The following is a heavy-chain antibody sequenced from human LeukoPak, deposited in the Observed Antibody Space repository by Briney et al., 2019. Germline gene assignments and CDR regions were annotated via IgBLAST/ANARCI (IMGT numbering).Heavy chain of an antibody. Sequence: PSETLSLTCTVYGGSFSGYYWSWIRQPPGKGLEWIGEINHSGSTNYNPSLKSRVTTSVDTSKNQFSLKLSSVTAADTAVYYCARRRGYSYGYGRWGQGTLVTVSS. CDR3: ARRRGYSYGYGR. V-gene: IGHV4-34*01. J-gene: IGHJ4*02. D-gene: IGHD5-18*01. CDR1: GGSFSGYY. CDR2: INHSGST.